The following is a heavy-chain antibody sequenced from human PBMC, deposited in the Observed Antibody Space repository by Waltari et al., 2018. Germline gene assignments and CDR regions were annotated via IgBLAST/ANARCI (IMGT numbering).Heavy chain of an antibody. CDR2: IYTSGST. Sequence: QVQLQESGQGLVKPSETLSLTCTVSGGSISSYYWSWIGPPAGKGLEWIGRIYTSGSTNYNPSLKSPVTMSVDTSKNQFSLKLSSVTAADTAVYYCARARTYVNCYGFDYWGQGTLVTVSS. V-gene: IGHV4-4*07. J-gene: IGHJ4*02. CDR3: ARARTYVNCYGFDY. D-gene: IGHD2-2*01. CDR1: GGSISSYY.